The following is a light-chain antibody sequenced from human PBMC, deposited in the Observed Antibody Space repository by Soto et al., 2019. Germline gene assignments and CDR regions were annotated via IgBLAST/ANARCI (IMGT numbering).Light chain of an antibody. V-gene: IGKV3-15*01. J-gene: IGKJ1*01. CDR3: QQYNNWPKT. CDR1: QSVSSN. Sequence: EIVMTQSPATLSVSPGERASRSCRASQSVSSNLAWYQQKPGQAPRLLIYGASTRATGIPARFSGSGSGTEFTLTISSLQSEDFAAYYCQQYNNWPKTFGQGTKVDI. CDR2: GAS.